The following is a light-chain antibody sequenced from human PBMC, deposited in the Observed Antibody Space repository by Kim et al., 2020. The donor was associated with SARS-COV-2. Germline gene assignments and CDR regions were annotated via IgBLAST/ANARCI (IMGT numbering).Light chain of an antibody. Sequence: DVQMTQSPSSLSASVGDRVTITCRTSQSISRYLNWYQQKPGKAPKLLIYAASSLERGVPSRFSGSGSGTDFTLTISSLQPEDFATYYCQQSHSTPPYTFGQGTKLEI. V-gene: IGKV1-39*01. CDR1: QSISRY. CDR2: AAS. J-gene: IGKJ2*01. CDR3: QQSHSTPPYT.